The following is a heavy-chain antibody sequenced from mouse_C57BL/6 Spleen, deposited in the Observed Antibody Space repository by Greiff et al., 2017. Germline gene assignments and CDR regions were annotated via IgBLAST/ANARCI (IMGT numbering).Heavy chain of an antibody. D-gene: IGHD2-3*01. CDR3: TREDGYHLGYFDV. CDR1: GYTFTDYE. J-gene: IGHJ1*03. V-gene: IGHV1-15*01. CDR2: IDPETGGT. Sequence: QVQLQQSGAELVRPGASVTLSCKASGYTFTDYEMHWVKQTPVHGLEWIGAIDPETGGTAYNQKFKGKAILTAVKSSSTAYMELRSLTSEDSAVYYCTREDGYHLGYFDVWGTGTTVTVSS.